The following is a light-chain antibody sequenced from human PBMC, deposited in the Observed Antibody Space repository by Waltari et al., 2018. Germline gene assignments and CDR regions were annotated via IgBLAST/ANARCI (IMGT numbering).Light chain of an antibody. J-gene: IGKJ1*01. Sequence: EIVLTQSPGTLSLSPGERATLSCGASQSVTNNYLAWYQQKRGQAPRALIYGASRRASGVPGRFSGSGSGTDFTLTISRLEPEDFAVYYCQQYGTSLSTFGQGTRVEIK. CDR3: QQYGTSLST. V-gene: IGKV3-20*01. CDR2: GAS. CDR1: QSVTNNY.